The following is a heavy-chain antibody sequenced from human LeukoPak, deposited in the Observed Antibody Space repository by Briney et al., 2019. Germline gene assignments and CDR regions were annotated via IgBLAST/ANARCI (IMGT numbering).Heavy chain of an antibody. Sequence: GGSLRLSCAASGFTFSNYAMSWVRQAPGKGLGWVSVISGSGGSTYYADSVKGRFTISRDNSKNTLYLQMNSLRAEDTAVYYCAKDPTLPGTAEYFQHWGQGTLVTVSS. D-gene: IGHD1-1*01. V-gene: IGHV3-23*01. CDR3: AKDPTLPGTAEYFQH. CDR2: ISGSGGST. J-gene: IGHJ1*01. CDR1: GFTFSNYA.